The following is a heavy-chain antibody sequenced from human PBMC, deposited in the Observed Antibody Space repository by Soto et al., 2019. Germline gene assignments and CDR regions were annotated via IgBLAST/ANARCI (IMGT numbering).Heavy chain of an antibody. J-gene: IGHJ4*02. D-gene: IGHD2-2*01. CDR1: GYTFTSYF. Sequence: QVQLVQSGAEVKKPGASVKVSCKSSGYTFTSYFMHWVRQAPGQGLEWVGIINPGSGSTNYAQNFQGRVTLTRDTSTSTVYMEMSSLRSEDTSFYYCARELRDIHHCNSGFCYFDYWGQGTLVTVSS. CDR2: INPGSGST. CDR3: ARELRDIHHCNSGFCYFDY. V-gene: IGHV1-46*01.